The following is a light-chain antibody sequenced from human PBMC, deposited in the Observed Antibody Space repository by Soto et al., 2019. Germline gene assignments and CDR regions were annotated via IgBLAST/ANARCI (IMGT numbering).Light chain of an antibody. V-gene: IGKV1-27*01. CDR1: QDIMKF. J-gene: IGKJ1*01. Sequence: DVRKTQSASSVTAFFGDRVTISCLASQDIMKFLAWYQQRPGGIPNVLIYAASTLRPGVPSRFSGSGSGTNFTLTISGLRPEDVATYYCQNYRYAPATFGQGTKVE. CDR2: AAS. CDR3: QNYRYAPAT.